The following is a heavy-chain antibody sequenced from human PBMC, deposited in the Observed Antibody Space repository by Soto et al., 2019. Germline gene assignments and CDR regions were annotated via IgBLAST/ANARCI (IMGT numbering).Heavy chain of an antibody. CDR3: ARRWGYSFDS. CDR1: GGSISSYY. Sequence: QLQLQESGPGLVKPSETLSLTCTVSGGSISSYYWGWIRRPPGKGLEWIGSIYYSGSTYYNPSLKSRVTISVDTSKNQFSLKLSSVTAANTAVYYCARRWGYSFDSWGQGTLATVSS. V-gene: IGHV4-39*01. D-gene: IGHD7-27*01. CDR2: IYYSGST. J-gene: IGHJ4*02.